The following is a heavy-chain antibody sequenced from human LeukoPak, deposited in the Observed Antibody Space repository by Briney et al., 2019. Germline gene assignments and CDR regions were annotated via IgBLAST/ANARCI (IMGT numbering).Heavy chain of an antibody. CDR2: IRYDESNK. CDR3: GIFRGRWEILDY. D-gene: IGHD3-10*01. J-gene: IGHJ4*02. Sequence: GGSLRLSCAASGLTFSSNGMHWVRQAPGKGLEWVTFIRYDESNKYYADSVKGRFTISRDNSKNTVYLQMNSLRAEDTAVYYCGIFRGRWEILDYWGQGTLVTVSS. V-gene: IGHV3-30*02. CDR1: GLTFSSNG.